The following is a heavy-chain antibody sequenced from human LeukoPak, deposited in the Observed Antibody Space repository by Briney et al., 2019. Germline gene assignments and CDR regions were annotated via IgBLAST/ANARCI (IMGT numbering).Heavy chain of an antibody. CDR3: AKQDSRIRYFDY. CDR2: ISGSGGNT. CDR1: GFTFSRNG. J-gene: IGHJ4*02. Sequence: PGGSLRLSCAASGFTFSRNGMTWVRQAPGKGLEWVSAISGSGGNTYYADSVKGRFTISRDNSKNTLYLQMNSLRAEDTAVYYCAKQDSRIRYFDYWGQGTLVTVSS. D-gene: IGHD2/OR15-2a*01. V-gene: IGHV3-23*01.